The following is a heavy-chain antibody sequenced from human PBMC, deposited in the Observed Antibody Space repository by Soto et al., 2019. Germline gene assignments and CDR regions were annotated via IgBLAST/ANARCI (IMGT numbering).Heavy chain of an antibody. D-gene: IGHD6-13*01. CDR1: GYTFTSYG. Sequence: GASVKVSCKASGYTFTSYGISWVRQAPGQGLEWMGWISAYNGNTNYAQKLQGRVTMTTDTSTSTAYMELRSLRSDDTAVYYCAREDSSSWYEKWFDPWGQGTLVTVSS. CDR2: ISAYNGNT. J-gene: IGHJ5*02. V-gene: IGHV1-18*01. CDR3: AREDSSSWYEKWFDP.